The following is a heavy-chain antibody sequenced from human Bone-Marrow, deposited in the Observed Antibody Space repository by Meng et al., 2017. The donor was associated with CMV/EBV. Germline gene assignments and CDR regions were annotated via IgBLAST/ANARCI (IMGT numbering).Heavy chain of an antibody. V-gene: IGHV3-30*02. CDR3: AKLVTHYYDSSGYIDY. CDR2: IRYDGSNK. CDR1: GFTFSSYG. D-gene: IGHD3-22*01. J-gene: IGHJ4*02. Sequence: GESLKISCAASGFTFSSYGMHWVRQAPGKGLEWVAFIRYDGSNKYYADSVKGRFTISRDNSKNTLYLQMNSLRAEDTAVYYCAKLVTHYYDSSGYIDYWGQGTLVTVSS.